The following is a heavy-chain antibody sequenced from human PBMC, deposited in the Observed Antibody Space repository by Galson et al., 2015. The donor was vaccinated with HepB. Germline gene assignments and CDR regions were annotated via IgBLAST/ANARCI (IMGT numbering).Heavy chain of an antibody. CDR3: ARGASAVPTVVPAAIAASD. V-gene: IGHV1-2*02. CDR1: GYTFTGYY. CDR2: INPNSGGT. D-gene: IGHD2-2*01. J-gene: IGHJ4*02. Sequence: SVKVSCKASGYTFTGYYMHWMRQAPGQGLEWMGWINPNSGGTNYAQKFQGRVTMTRDTSISTAYMELSRLRSDDTAVYYCARGASAVPTVVPAAIAASDWGQGTLVTVSS.